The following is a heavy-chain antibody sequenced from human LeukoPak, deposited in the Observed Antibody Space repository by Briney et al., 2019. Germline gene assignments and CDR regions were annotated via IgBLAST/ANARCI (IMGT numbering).Heavy chain of an antibody. CDR2: IIPILGIA. J-gene: IGHJ2*01. CDR3: ARDLGRYSTGSIHWYFDL. V-gene: IGHV1-69*04. D-gene: IGHD6-25*01. CDR1: GGTFSSYA. Sequence: SVKVSCKASGGTFSSYAISWVRQAPGQGLEWMGRIIPILGIANYAQKFQGRVTITADKSTSTAYMELSSLRSEDTAVYYCARDLGRYSTGSIHWYFDLWGRGTLVTVSS.